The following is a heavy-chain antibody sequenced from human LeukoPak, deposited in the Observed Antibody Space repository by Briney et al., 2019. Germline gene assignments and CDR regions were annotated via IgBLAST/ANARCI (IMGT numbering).Heavy chain of an antibody. CDR1: GGSFSGYY. Sequence: SETLSLTSAVYGGSFSGYYWSWIRQPPGKGLEWIGEINHSGSTNYNPSLKSRVTISVDTSKNQFSLKLSSVTAADTAVYYCARASPSRYCSSTSCYGYSYGSHGSPLDYWGQGTLVTVSS. V-gene: IGHV4-34*01. CDR3: ARASPSRYCSSTSCYGYSYGSHGSPLDY. D-gene: IGHD2-2*01. J-gene: IGHJ4*02. CDR2: INHSGST.